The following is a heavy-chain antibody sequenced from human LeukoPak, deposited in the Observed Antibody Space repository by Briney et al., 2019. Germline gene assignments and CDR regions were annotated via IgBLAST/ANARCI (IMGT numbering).Heavy chain of an antibody. CDR2: IYYSGST. D-gene: IGHD4-17*01. V-gene: IGHV4-39*07. CDR3: ARVGGTTVTHNIFSYYYYMDV. J-gene: IGHJ6*03. Sequence: PSETLSLTCTVSGGSIRSSSYYWGWIRQPPGKGLEWIGSIYYSGSTCYNPSLKSRVTISVDTSKNQFSLKLSSVTAADTAVYYCARVGGTTVTHNIFSYYYYMDVWGKGTTVTVSS. CDR1: GGSIRSSSYY.